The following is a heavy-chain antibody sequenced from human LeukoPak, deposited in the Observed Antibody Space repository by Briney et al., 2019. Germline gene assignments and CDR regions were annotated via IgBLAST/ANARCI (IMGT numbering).Heavy chain of an antibody. CDR1: GGSFSGYY. Sequence: SETLSLTCAVYGGSFSGYYWSGIRQPPGKGLEWIGEINHSGSTNYNPSLKSRVTISVDTSKNQFSLKLSSVTAADTAVYYCARVIRNWNYAYFDYWGQGTLVTVSS. D-gene: IGHD1-7*01. CDR3: ARVIRNWNYAYFDY. CDR2: INHSGST. V-gene: IGHV4-34*01. J-gene: IGHJ4*02.